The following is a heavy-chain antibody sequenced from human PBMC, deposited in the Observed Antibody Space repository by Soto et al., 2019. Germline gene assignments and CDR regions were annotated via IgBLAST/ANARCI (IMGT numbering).Heavy chain of an antibody. J-gene: IGHJ4*02. D-gene: IGHD6-19*01. CDR2: ISWNSGSI. CDR3: AKDTGYSSGWSPLDY. V-gene: IGHV3-9*01. CDR1: GFTFDGYA. Sequence: EVQLVESGGGLVQPGRSLRLSCAASGFTFDGYAMHWVRQAPGTCLEWVSGISWNSGSIGYADAVKGRFTVSRDNAKNSLYVQMNSLRAEDTALYYGAKDTGYSSGWSPLDYWGQGTLVTASS.